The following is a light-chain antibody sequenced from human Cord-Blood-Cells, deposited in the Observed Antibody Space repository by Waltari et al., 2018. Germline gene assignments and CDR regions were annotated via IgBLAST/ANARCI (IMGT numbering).Light chain of an antibody. CDR3: QQYGSSLYS. CDR1: QSVSSSY. Sequence: EIVLTQSPGTLSLSPGERATLSCRARQSVSSSYLAWYQQKPGQAPRPLIYGASSRATGIPDRFSGSGSGTDFTLTISRLEPENFAVYYCQQYGSSLYSFGQGTKLEIK. CDR2: GAS. J-gene: IGKJ2*03. V-gene: IGKV3-20*01.